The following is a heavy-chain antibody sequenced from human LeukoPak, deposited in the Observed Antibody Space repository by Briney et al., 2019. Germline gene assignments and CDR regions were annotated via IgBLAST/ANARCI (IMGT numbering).Heavy chain of an antibody. V-gene: IGHV1-69*13. CDR3: AREGRDGYDSGVVKS. J-gene: IGHJ5*02. CDR2: IIPIFGTA. Sequence: VASVKVSCKASGGTFSSYAISWVRQAPGQGLEWMGGIIPIFGTANYAQKFQGGVTITADESTSTAYMELSSLRSEDTAVYYCAREGRDGYDSGVVKSWGQGTLVTVSS. D-gene: IGHD5-24*01. CDR1: GGTFSSYA.